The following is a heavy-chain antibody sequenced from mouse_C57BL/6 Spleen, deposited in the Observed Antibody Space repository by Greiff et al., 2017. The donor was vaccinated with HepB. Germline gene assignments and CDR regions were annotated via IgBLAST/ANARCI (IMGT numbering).Heavy chain of an antibody. V-gene: IGHV1-69*01. CDR2: IDPSDSYT. CDR3: ARSPNDYDCWYFDV. CDR1: GYTFTSYW. D-gene: IGHD2-4*01. J-gene: IGHJ1*03. Sequence: QVQLKQPGAELVMPGASVKLSCKASGYTFTSYWMHWVKQRPGQGLEWIGEIDPSDSYTNYNQKFKGKSTLTVDKSSSTAYMQLSSLTSEDSAVYYCARSPNDYDCWYFDVWGTGTTVTVSS.